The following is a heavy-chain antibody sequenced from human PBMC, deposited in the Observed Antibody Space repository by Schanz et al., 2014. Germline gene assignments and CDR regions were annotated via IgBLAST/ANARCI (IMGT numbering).Heavy chain of an antibody. CDR2: ISYDGSNK. CDR1: GFSFNSYG. J-gene: IGHJ3*02. Sequence: VQLVESGGGLVEPGGSLGLPCAASGFSFNSYGMHWVRQAPGKGLEWVAVISYDGSNKYYADSVKGRFTISRDNSKNTLYLQMNSLRDEDTAMYYCAKRCSSTSCSHGAFDIWGQGTMVTVSS. D-gene: IGHD2-2*01. V-gene: IGHV3-30*14. CDR3: AKRCSSTSCSHGAFDI.